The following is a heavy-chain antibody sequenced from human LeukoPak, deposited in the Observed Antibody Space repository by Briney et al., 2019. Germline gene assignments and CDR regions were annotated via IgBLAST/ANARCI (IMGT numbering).Heavy chain of an antibody. V-gene: IGHV5-51*01. D-gene: IGHD5-18*01. CDR3: ARRGYSYGYDSDYYYYMDV. Sequence: GESLKISCKGSGYSFTSYWIGWVRQMPGKGREWMGIIYPGDSDTRYSPSFQGQVTISADKSISTAYLQWSSLKASDTAMYYCARRGYSYGYDSDYYYYMDVWGKGTTVTVSS. CDR1: GYSFTSYW. CDR2: IYPGDSDT. J-gene: IGHJ6*03.